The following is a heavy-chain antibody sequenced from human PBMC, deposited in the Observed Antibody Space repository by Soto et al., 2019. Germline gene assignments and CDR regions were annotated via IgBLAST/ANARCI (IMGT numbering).Heavy chain of an antibody. CDR2: IYYSGST. CDR1: GGSISSSSYY. Sequence: LSLTCTVSGGSISSSSYYWGWIRQPPGKGLEWIGSIYYSGSTYYNPSLKSRVTISVDTSKNQFSLKLSSVTAADTAVYYCAPAGSSGWHAFDYWGQGTLVTVSS. V-gene: IGHV4-39*01. CDR3: APAGSSGWHAFDY. D-gene: IGHD6-19*01. J-gene: IGHJ4*02.